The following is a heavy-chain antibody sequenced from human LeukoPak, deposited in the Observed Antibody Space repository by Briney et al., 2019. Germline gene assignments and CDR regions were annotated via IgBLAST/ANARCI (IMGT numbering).Heavy chain of an antibody. D-gene: IGHD2-15*01. Sequence: ASVKVSCKASGYTFSGYYIHWVRQAPGQGLEWMGWISAYNGNTNYAQKLQGRVTMTTDTSTSTAYMELRSLRSDDTAVYYCARAKYCSGGSCYWYNWFDPWGQGTLVTVSS. CDR1: GYTFSGYY. V-gene: IGHV1-18*04. J-gene: IGHJ5*02. CDR3: ARAKYCSGGSCYWYNWFDP. CDR2: ISAYNGNT.